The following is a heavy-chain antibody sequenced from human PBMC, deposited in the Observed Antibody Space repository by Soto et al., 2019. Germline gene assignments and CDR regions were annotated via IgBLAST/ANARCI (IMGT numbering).Heavy chain of an antibody. Sequence: ASVKVSCKASGGTFSSYAISWVRQAPGQGLEWMGGIIPIFGTANYAQKFQGRVTITADESTSTAYMELSSLRSEDTAVYYCASPRYSGSYYEPIYYYGMDVWGQGTTVTVSS. CDR2: IIPIFGTA. CDR1: GGTFSSYA. J-gene: IGHJ6*02. D-gene: IGHD1-26*01. V-gene: IGHV1-69*13. CDR3: ASPRYSGSYYEPIYYYGMDV.